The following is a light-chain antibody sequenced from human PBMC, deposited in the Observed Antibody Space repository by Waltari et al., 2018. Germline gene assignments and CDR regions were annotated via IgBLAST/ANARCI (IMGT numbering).Light chain of an antibody. J-gene: IGKJ2*01. CDR2: EAS. V-gene: IGKV3D-15*01. Sequence: RVMTQSPASLSLSPGERVALSCRASQSLRSNLAWFQQKPGRAPRLLLHEASTRVTGIPPRFSASGSGTEFTLTISSLQSEDFAIYYCQQYNDWPYTFGQGSKLEI. CDR1: QSLRSN. CDR3: QQYNDWPYT.